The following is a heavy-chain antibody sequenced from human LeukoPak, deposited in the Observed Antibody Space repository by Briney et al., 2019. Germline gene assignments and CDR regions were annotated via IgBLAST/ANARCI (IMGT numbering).Heavy chain of an antibody. CDR3: ARGGQLDY. V-gene: IGHV3-30-3*01. J-gene: IGHJ4*02. CDR2: ISYDGSNK. Sequence: GSLRLSCAASGFTFSSYAMHWVRQAPGKGLEWVAVISYDGSNKYYADSVKGRFTISRDNSKNTLYLRMNSLRAEDTAVYYCARGGQLDYWGQGTLVTVSS. CDR1: GFTFSSYA. D-gene: IGHD2-2*01.